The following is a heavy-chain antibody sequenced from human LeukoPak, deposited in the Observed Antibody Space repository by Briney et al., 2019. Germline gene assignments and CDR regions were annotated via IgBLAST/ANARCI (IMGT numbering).Heavy chain of an antibody. CDR3: ARDLNNGSYHWFDP. J-gene: IGHJ5*02. CDR2: IYSGGST. Sequence: PGGSLRLSCAASGFTVSSNYMSWVRQAPGKGLEWVSVIYSGGSTDYADSVKGRFTISRDNSKNTLYLQMNSLRAEDTAIYYCARDLNNGSYHWFDPWGQGTLVTVSS. D-gene: IGHD1-26*01. CDR1: GFTVSSNY. V-gene: IGHV3-66*01.